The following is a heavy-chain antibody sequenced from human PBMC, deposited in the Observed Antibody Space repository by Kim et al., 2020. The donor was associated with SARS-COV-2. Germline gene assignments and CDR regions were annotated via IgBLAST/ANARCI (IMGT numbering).Heavy chain of an antibody. D-gene: IGHD3-10*01. Sequence: GGSLRLSCAASGFTFSSYGMHWVRQAPGKGLEWVAVISYDGSNKYYADSVKGRFTISRDNSKNTLYLQMNSLRAEDTAVYYCWVRGSGSLIFDYWGQGTLVTVSS. V-gene: IGHV3-30*03. CDR3: WVRGSGSLIFDY. J-gene: IGHJ4*02. CDR2: ISYDGSNK. CDR1: GFTFSSYG.